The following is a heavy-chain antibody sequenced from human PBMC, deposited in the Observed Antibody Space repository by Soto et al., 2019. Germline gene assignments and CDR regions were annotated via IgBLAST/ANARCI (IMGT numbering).Heavy chain of an antibody. V-gene: IGHV1-69*05. CDR3: ARGWSSTWYPFDY. Sequence: ASVNVSCKASGGTFSSYAISWVRQAPGQGLEWMGWISAIFGTANYAQKFQGRVTITTYTSASTAYMELSSLTSEDTALYYCARGWSSTWYPFDYWGQGTLVTVSS. J-gene: IGHJ4*02. D-gene: IGHD6-13*01. CDR2: ISAIFGTA. CDR1: GGTFSSYA.